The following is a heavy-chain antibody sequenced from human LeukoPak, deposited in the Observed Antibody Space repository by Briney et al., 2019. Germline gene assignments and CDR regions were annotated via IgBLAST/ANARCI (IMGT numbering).Heavy chain of an antibody. V-gene: IGHV1-46*01. J-gene: IGHJ4*02. Sequence: ASVKVSCKASGYTFTSYYMHWVRQAPGQGLEWMGIINPSGGRTSQAQKFQGRVTMTRDTSTSTVYMELSSLRPEDTAVYYCARDKGETYYYDSSGYYQDYWGQGTLVTVSS. CDR1: GYTFTSYY. CDR2: INPSGGRT. CDR3: ARDKGETYYYDSSGYYQDY. D-gene: IGHD3-22*01.